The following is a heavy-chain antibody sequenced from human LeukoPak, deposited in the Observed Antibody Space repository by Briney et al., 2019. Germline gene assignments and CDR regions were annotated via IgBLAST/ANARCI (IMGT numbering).Heavy chain of an antibody. V-gene: IGHV1-18*01. D-gene: IGHD6-19*01. CDR1: GYTFTSYG. Sequence: GESLKISCKASGYTFTSYGISWVRQAPGQGLEWMGWISAYNGNTNYAQKLQGRVTMTTDTSTSTAYMELRSLRSDDTAVYYCAIGASSGWYRGLTTYFDYWGQGTLVTVSS. J-gene: IGHJ4*02. CDR3: AIGASSGWYRGLTTYFDY. CDR2: ISAYNGNT.